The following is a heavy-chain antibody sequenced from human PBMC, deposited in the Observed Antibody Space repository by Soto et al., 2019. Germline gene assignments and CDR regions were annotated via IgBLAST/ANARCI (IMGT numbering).Heavy chain of an antibody. CDR2: ISSSSSTI. CDR3: AREDRGYSGYDVFDY. Sequence: GGSLRLSCAASGFTFSSYSMNWVRQAPGKGLEWVSYISSSSSTIYYADSVKGRFTISRDNAKNSLYLQMNSLRDEDTAVYYCAREDRGYSGYDVFDYWGQGTLVTVSS. D-gene: IGHD5-12*01. V-gene: IGHV3-48*02. J-gene: IGHJ4*02. CDR1: GFTFSSYS.